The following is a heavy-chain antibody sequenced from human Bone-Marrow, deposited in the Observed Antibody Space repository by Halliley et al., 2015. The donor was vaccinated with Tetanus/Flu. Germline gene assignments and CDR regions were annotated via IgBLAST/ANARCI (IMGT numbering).Heavy chain of an antibody. CDR3: ARGVADRNWFDP. D-gene: IGHD6-13*01. V-gene: IGHV4-31*02. J-gene: IGHJ5*02. Sequence: GPEWIGYIYYSGSTYYNPSLKSRVTISIDTSNNQFSLKLSSVTAADTAVFYCARGVADRNWFDPWGQGTLVTVSS. CDR2: IYYSGST.